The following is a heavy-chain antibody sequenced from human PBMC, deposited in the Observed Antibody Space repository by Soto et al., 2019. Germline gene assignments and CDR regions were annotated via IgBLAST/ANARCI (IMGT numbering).Heavy chain of an antibody. CDR1: GGSISSYY. J-gene: IGHJ4*02. CDR3: ARAQPFAVAGPLDY. Sequence: SETLSLTCTVSGGSISSYYWSWIRQPPGKGLEWIGYIYYSGSTNYNPSLKSRVTISVDNSKHTLYLQMDSLRAEDTAIYYCARAQPFAVAGPLDYWGQGTLVPVS. CDR2: IYYSGST. D-gene: IGHD6-19*01. V-gene: IGHV4-59*01.